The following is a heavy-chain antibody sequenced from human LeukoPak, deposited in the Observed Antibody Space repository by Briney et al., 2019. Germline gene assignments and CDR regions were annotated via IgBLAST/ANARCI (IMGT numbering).Heavy chain of an antibody. D-gene: IGHD3-22*01. CDR1: GGSISSYY. V-gene: IGHV4-4*07. CDR2: IYTSGST. J-gene: IGHJ3*02. CDR3: ARDLYSSGYYYEDYAFDI. Sequence: SETLFLTCTVSGGSISSYYWSWIRQPAGKGLEWIGRIYTSGSTNYNPSLKSRVTMSVDTSKNQFSLKLSSVTAADTAVYYCARDLYSSGYYYEDYAFDIWGQGTMVTVSS.